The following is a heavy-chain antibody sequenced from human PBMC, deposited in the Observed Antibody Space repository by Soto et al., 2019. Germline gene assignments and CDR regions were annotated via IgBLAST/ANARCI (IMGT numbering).Heavy chain of an antibody. CDR3: ARDGWGDYSIPSTRYYGMEV. CDR2: ISAYNGNT. Sequence: QVQLGQSGAEVKKPGASVQVSCKASGYTFTSYGISWVRQAPGQGLEWMGWISAYNGNTNYAQKLQGRVTMTTDTSTRTAYMERRSLRSDDTAVYYCARDGWGDYSIPSTRYYGMEVWGQGPTVTVSS. V-gene: IGHV1-18*01. CDR1: GYTFTSYG. J-gene: IGHJ6*02. D-gene: IGHD4-4*01.